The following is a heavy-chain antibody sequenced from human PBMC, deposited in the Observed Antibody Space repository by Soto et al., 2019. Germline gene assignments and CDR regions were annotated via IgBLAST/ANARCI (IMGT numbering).Heavy chain of an antibody. CDR3: ARSGAYCTSITCLFDSF. CDR1: GYTFTSYG. D-gene: IGHD2-8*01. Sequence: QAQLVQSGGEVKKPGASVKVSCRASGYTFTSYGYAWVRQAPGQGLEWMGWISAYNGDTNYAQKFQDRVTLTTDTPTTTAHMELRNLGSDDTAVYYFARSGAYCTSITCLFDSFWGLGTLVTVSS. V-gene: IGHV1-18*01. CDR2: ISAYNGDT. J-gene: IGHJ4*02.